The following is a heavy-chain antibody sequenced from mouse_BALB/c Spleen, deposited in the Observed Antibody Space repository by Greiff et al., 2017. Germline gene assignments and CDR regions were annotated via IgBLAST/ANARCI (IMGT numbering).Heavy chain of an antibody. D-gene: IGHD2-12*01. Sequence: DVQLQESGPELVKPGASVKISCKASGYTFTDYNMHWVKQSHGKSLEWIGYIYPYNGGTGYNQKFKSKATLTVDNSSSTAYMELRSLTSEDSAVYYCARLYDSYAMDYWGQGTSVTVSS. CDR2: IYPYNGGT. J-gene: IGHJ4*01. V-gene: IGHV1S29*02. CDR1: GYTFTDYN. CDR3: ARLYDSYAMDY.